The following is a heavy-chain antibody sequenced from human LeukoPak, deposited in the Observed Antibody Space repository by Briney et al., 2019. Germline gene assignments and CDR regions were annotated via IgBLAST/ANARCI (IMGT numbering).Heavy chain of an antibody. D-gene: IGHD4-17*01. CDR3: ARYYGDYVVRNYYYGMDV. CDR1: GGSFSGYY. V-gene: IGHV4-34*01. CDR2: INHSGST. Sequence: SETLSLTCAVYGGSFSGYYWSWIRQPPGKGLEWIGEINHSGSTNYNPSLKSRVTISVDTSKNQFSLKLSSVTAADAAVYYCARYYGDYVVRNYYYGMDVWGQGTTVTVSS. J-gene: IGHJ6*02.